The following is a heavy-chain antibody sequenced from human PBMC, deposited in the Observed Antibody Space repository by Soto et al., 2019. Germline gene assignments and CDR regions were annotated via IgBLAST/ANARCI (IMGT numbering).Heavy chain of an antibody. J-gene: IGHJ3*02. CDR3: AREEYTFGPGAVSGAFDI. CDR2: IIPIFGTT. V-gene: IGHV1-69*15. D-gene: IGHD4-4*01. CDR1: GGTFGSNA. Sequence: QVQLVQSETEVRKPGSSVKVSCRASGGTFGSNAISWVRQAPGQGLEWMGNIIPIFGTTKISQNFQGRVTITADESTITAYMELSSLRSEDTAIYFCAREEYTFGPGAVSGAFDIWGQGTMVTVSS.